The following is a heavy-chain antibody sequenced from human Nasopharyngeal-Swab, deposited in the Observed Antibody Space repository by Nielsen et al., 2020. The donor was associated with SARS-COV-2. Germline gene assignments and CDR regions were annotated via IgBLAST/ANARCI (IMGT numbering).Heavy chain of an antibody. J-gene: IGHJ4*02. CDR3: ARAGESHVVVVAVTTPSFDY. CDR1: GGSFSGYY. V-gene: IGHV4-34*01. Sequence: GSLRLSCAVYGGSFSGYYWSWIRQPPGKGLEWIGEINHSGSTNYNPSLKSRVTISVDTSKNQFSLKLSSVTAADTAVYYCARAGESHVVVVAVTTPSFDYWGQGTLVTVSS. D-gene: IGHD2-15*01. CDR2: INHSGST.